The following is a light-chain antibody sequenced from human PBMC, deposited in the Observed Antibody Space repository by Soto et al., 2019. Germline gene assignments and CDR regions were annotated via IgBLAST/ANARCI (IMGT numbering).Light chain of an antibody. J-gene: IGKJ1*01. CDR1: QSISSW. CDR2: DAS. CDR3: KQYNSYPWT. V-gene: IGKV1-5*01. Sequence: DIQMTQSPSTLSASVGDRVTITCRASQSISSWLAWYQQKPGKATKLLIYDASSLESGVPSRFSGSGSGTELTLTISSLQPDDFATYYCKQYNSYPWTFGQGTKVEIK.